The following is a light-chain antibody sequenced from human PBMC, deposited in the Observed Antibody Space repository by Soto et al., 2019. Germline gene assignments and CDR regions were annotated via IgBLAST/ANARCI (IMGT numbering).Light chain of an antibody. CDR1: QGISSF. V-gene: IGKV1-9*01. Sequence: DIQLTQSPSFLSASVGDRVTITCRASQGISSFLAWYQQKPGKAPKLLIYAAPTLQSGVPSRFSGSGSGTEFTLTISSLQPEDLATYYCQQLNSYAFTFGPGTKVEIK. CDR2: AAP. CDR3: QQLNSYAFT. J-gene: IGKJ3*01.